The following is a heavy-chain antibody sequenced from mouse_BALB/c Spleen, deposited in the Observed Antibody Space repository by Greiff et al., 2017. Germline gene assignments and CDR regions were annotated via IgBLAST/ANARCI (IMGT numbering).Heavy chain of an antibody. CDR1: GFTFSDYY. J-gene: IGHJ2*01. CDR2: ISDGGSYT. V-gene: IGHV5-4*02. CDR3: ARGGGYGYYFDY. Sequence: EVHLVESGGGLVKPGGSLKLSCAASGFTFSDYYMYGVRQTPEKRLEWVATISDGGSYTYYPDSVKGRFTISRDNAKNNLYLQMSSLKSEDTAMYYCARGGGYGYYFDYWGQGTTLTVSS. D-gene: IGHD1-1*01.